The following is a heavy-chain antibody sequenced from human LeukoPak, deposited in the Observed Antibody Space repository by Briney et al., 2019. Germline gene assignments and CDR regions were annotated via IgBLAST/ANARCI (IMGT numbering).Heavy chain of an antibody. J-gene: IGHJ4*02. V-gene: IGHV3-33*01. CDR1: GFTFSNHG. D-gene: IGHD3-10*01. CDR2: IWYDGSTK. CDR3: ARDHRTGSYYPDY. Sequence: GGSLRLSCAASGFTFSNHGMHWVRQAPGKSLEWVAVIWYDGSTKYYGDSVKDRFTISRDNSKSTVYLQMNSLGAEDTALYYCARDHRTGSYYPDYWGQGTLVTVSS.